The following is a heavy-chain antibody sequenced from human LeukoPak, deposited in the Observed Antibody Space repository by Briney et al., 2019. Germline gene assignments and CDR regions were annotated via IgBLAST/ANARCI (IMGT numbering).Heavy chain of an antibody. CDR2: ISAYNGNT. CDR3: ARDQYSSSSGGRDY. Sequence: ASVKVSCKASGYTFTSYGISWVRQAPGQGLEWMGWISAYNGNTNYAQKLQGRVTMTTDTSTSTAYMELRSLRSDDTAVYYCARDQYSSSSGGRDYWGLGTLVTVSS. J-gene: IGHJ4*02. D-gene: IGHD6-6*01. CDR1: GYTFTSYG. V-gene: IGHV1-18*01.